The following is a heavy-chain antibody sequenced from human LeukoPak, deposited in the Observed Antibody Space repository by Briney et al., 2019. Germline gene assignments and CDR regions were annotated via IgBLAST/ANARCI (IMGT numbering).Heavy chain of an antibody. V-gene: IGHV3-23*01. D-gene: IGHD3-16*02. J-gene: IGHJ4*02. CDR3: AKQTYDYVWGSYHYYFDY. Sequence: PGGSLRLSCAASGFTFSSYAMSWVRRAPGKGLEWVSAISGSGGSTYYADSVKGRFTISRDNSKNTLYLQMNSLRAEDTAVYYCAKQTYDYVWGSYHYYFDYWGQGTLVTVSS. CDR1: GFTFSSYA. CDR2: ISGSGGST.